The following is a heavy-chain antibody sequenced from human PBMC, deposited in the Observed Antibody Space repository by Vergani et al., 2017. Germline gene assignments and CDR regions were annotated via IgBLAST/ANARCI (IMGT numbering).Heavy chain of an antibody. V-gene: IGHV4-59*08. CDR2: IYYSGST. CDR1: GGSISSYY. Sequence: QVQLQESGPGLVKPSETLSLTCTVSGGSISSYYWSWIRQPPGKGLEWIGYIYYSGSTNYNPSLKSRVTISVDTSKNQFSLKVSSVTAADTAVYYCARRSHYGDYVFVDYWGQGTLVTVSS. J-gene: IGHJ4*02. CDR3: ARRSHYGDYVFVDY. D-gene: IGHD4-17*01.